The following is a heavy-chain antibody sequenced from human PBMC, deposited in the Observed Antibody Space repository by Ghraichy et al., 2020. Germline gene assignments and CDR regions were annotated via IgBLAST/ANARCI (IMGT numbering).Heavy chain of an antibody. D-gene: IGHD3-22*01. CDR3: AREMGYYGSSGYSWYFDL. CDR1: GGSISSYY. CDR2: IYYSGST. V-gene: IGHV4-59*01. Sequence: SETLSLTCTVSGGSISSYYWCWIRQPPGKGLEWIGYIYYSGSTNYNPSLKSRVTISVDTSKNQFSLKLSSVTAADTAVYYCAREMGYYGSSGYSWYFDLWGRGTLVTVSS. J-gene: IGHJ2*01.